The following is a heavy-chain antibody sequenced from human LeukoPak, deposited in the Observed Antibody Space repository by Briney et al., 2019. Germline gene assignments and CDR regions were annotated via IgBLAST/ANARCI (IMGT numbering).Heavy chain of an antibody. V-gene: IGHV1-18*01. Sequence: ASVKVSCKASGYTFTSYGISWVRQAPGQGLEWMGWISAYNGNTNYAQKLQGRVTMTTDTSTSTAYMELRSLISDDTAVYYCARSPRYCSGGSCPPGDYYYGMDVWGQGTTVTVSS. J-gene: IGHJ6*02. CDR3: ARSPRYCSGGSCPPGDYYYGMDV. CDR2: ISAYNGNT. D-gene: IGHD2-15*01. CDR1: GYTFTSYG.